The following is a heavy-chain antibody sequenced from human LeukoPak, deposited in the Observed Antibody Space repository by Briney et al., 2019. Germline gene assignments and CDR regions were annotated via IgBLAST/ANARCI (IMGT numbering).Heavy chain of an antibody. D-gene: IGHD6-19*01. V-gene: IGHV3-11*04. Sequence: PGGSLRLSCAASGFTFSDYYMSWIRQAPGKGLEWVSYISSSGSTIYYADSVKGRFTISRDNSKNTLYLQMNSLRAEDTAVYYCANTGSSGWYFGYWGQGTLVTVSS. CDR3: ANTGSSGWYFGY. J-gene: IGHJ4*02. CDR1: GFTFSDYY. CDR2: ISSSGSTI.